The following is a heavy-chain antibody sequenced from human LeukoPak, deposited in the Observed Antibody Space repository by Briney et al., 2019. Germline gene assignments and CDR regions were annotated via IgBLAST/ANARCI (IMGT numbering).Heavy chain of an antibody. CDR2: ISSSSSYI. CDR3: ARVMAAAKYYFDY. Sequence: PGGSLRLSCAASGFTFSSYSMNWVRQAPGKGLEWVSSISSSSSYIYYADSVKGRFTISRDNAKNSLYLQMNSLRAEDTAVYYCARVMAAAKYYFDYWGQGTLVTVSS. CDR1: GFTFSSYS. V-gene: IGHV3-21*01. D-gene: IGHD6-13*01. J-gene: IGHJ4*02.